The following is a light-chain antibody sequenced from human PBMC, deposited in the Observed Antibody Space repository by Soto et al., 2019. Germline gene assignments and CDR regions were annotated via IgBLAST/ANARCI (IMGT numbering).Light chain of an antibody. CDR1: SSDVGAYNY. Sequence: QSALTQPASVSGSPGQSITISCTGTSSDVGAYNYVSWYQQHPGKAPKLMIYDVTNRPSGVSSRFSGSKSGNTASLTISGLQAGDEADYYGSSYTRSPPLVVFGGGTKLTVL. V-gene: IGLV2-14*01. CDR3: SSYTRSPPLVV. J-gene: IGLJ2*01. CDR2: DVT.